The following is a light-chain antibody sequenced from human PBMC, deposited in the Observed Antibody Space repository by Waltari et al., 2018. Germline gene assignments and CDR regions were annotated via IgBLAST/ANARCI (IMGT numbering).Light chain of an antibody. J-gene: IGKJ4*01. Sequence: DIVMTQSPDFLAVSLGERATINCRSSQSLLYASKNTKYLAWYQQKPGQPTKVLVYSASARKSGVPDRFRGSGSGTDFTLTISSLQAEDVSVYYCQQYYRTPLTFGGGTKVVI. CDR2: SAS. CDR3: QQYYRTPLT. V-gene: IGKV4-1*01. CDR1: QSLLYASKNTKY.